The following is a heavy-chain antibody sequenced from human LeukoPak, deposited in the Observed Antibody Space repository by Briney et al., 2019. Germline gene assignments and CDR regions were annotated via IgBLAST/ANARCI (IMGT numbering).Heavy chain of an antibody. CDR1: GGSISSYY. V-gene: IGHV4-59*01. D-gene: IGHD3-3*01. Sequence: SETLSLTCTVSGGSISSYYWSWIRQPPGKGLEWIGYIYYSGSTNYNPSLKSRVTISVDTSKNQFSLKLSSVTAADTAVYYCARVGDFWSGYYPHYFDYWGRGTLVTVSS. CDR3: ARVGDFWSGYYPHYFDY. CDR2: IYYSGST. J-gene: IGHJ4*02.